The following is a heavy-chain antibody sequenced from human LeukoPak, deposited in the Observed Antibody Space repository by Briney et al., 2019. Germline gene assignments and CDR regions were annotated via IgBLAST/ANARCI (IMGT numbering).Heavy chain of an antibody. D-gene: IGHD3-3*01. V-gene: IGHV1-18*04. CDR2: ISAYNGNT. J-gene: IGHJ5*02. CDR3: ARDAGLTIFGEGWFDP. CDR1: GYTFTGYY. Sequence: ASVKVSCKASGYTFTGYYMHWVRQAPGQGLEWMGWISAYNGNTNYAQKLQGRVTMTTDTSTSTAYMELRSLRSDDTAVYYCARDAGLTIFGEGWFDPWGQGTLVTVSS.